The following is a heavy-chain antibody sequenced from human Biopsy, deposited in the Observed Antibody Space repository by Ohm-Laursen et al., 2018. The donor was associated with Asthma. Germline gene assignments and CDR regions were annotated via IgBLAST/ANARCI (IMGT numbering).Heavy chain of an antibody. Sequence: DTLSLTCTVSGGSMSSSSYYWGWIRQPPGKGLEWMGSISYTGSAYHNPSLNSRVTISVDTSKNHFSLKLSSVTAADTAVYYCARHWDWGSFFDYWGQGTPVTVSS. CDR1: GGSMSSSSYY. CDR3: ARHWDWGSFFDY. CDR2: ISYTGSA. D-gene: IGHD7-27*01. V-gene: IGHV4-39*01. J-gene: IGHJ4*02.